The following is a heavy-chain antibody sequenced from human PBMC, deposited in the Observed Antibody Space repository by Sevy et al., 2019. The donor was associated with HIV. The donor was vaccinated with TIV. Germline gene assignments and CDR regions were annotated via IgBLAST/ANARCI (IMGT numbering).Heavy chain of an antibody. D-gene: IGHD2-2*01. V-gene: IGHV3-74*01. J-gene: IGHJ4*02. CDR3: ARAGGRTKNQFDC. CDR2: INSDGSST. CDR1: GFTFTNHW. Sequence: GGSLRLSCAASGFTFTNHWMHWVRQAPGKGLVWVSRINSDGSSTNYADSVKGRFTISRDNAKNTLYLQMNSLRAEDTAGYYCARAGGRTKNQFDCWGQGTLVTVSS.